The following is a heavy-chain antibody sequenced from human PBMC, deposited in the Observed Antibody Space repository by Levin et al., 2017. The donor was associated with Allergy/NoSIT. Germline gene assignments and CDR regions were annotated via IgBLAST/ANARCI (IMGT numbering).Heavy chain of an antibody. CDR1: GGSFSGYY. Sequence: SETLSLTCAVYGGSFSGYYWSWIRQPPGKGLEWIGEINHSGSTNYNPSLKSRVTISVDTSKNQFSLKLSSVTAADTAVYYCASSESTTVTLDYWGQGTLVTVSS. CDR2: INHSGST. V-gene: IGHV4-34*01. D-gene: IGHD4-17*01. J-gene: IGHJ4*02. CDR3: ASSESTTVTLDY.